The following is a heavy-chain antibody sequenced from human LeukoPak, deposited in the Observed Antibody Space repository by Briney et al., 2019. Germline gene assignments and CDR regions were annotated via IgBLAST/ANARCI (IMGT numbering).Heavy chain of an antibody. V-gene: IGHV3-23*01. CDR3: TKDPNGDYVGAFDP. J-gene: IGHJ5*02. CDR1: GFTFSSFA. Sequence: PGGSLRLSCAASGFTFSSFAMTWVRQAPGKGLEWVSSITGNHGPTYNTDSVKGRFTISRDNSQNTLYLQMNSLRAEDTAVYYCTKDPNGDYVGAFDPWGQETLVSVSS. CDR2: ITGNHGPT. D-gene: IGHD4-17*01.